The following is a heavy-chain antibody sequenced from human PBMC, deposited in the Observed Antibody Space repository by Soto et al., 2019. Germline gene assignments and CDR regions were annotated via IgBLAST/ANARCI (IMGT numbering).Heavy chain of an antibody. Sequence: QVQLQESGPGLVKPWETLSLTCTVSGGSVSSGSYYWSWIRQPPGKGLEWIGYIYYSGSTNYNPSLKSRVTISVDTSKNQFSLKLSSVTAADTAVYYCARGLMVRGAYYYGMDVWGQGTTVTVSS. D-gene: IGHD3-10*01. CDR3: ARGLMVRGAYYYGMDV. CDR1: GGSVSSGSYY. V-gene: IGHV4-61*01. CDR2: IYYSGST. J-gene: IGHJ6*02.